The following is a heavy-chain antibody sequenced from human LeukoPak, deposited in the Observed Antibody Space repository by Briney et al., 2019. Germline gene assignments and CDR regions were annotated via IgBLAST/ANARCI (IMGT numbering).Heavy chain of an antibody. Sequence: GASVKVSCKASGYSFTSHYMHWVRQAPGQGLEWMGLINPSGSSTLYAQKFQGRVTMTRDMSTTTDYMELSSLRSEDTAVYYCARYNSVGDIAWWFDPWGQGTLVTVSS. CDR3: ARYNSVGDIAWWFDP. CDR1: GYSFTSHY. J-gene: IGHJ5*02. CDR2: INPSGSST. D-gene: IGHD3-16*02. V-gene: IGHV1-46*01.